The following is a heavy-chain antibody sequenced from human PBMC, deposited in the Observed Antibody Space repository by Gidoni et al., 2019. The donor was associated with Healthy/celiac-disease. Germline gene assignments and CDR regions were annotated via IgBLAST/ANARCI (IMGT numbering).Heavy chain of an antibody. D-gene: IGHD6-19*01. V-gene: IGHV3-23*01. CDR2: ISGSGGST. CDR1: GFTFSSYA. CDR3: AKVISSGWSTYWYFDL. Sequence: EVQLLESGGGLVQPGGSLRLSCAASGFTFSSYAMSWVRQAPGKGLEWGSAISGSGGSTYYADSVKGRFTISRDNSKNTLYLQMNSLRAEDTAVYYCAKVISSGWSTYWYFDLWGRGTLVTVSS. J-gene: IGHJ2*01.